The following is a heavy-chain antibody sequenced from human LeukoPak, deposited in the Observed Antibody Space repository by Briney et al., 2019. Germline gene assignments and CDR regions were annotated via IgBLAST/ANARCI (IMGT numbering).Heavy chain of an antibody. V-gene: IGHV4-38-2*02. CDR2: IYHSGST. J-gene: IGHJ5*02. CDR3: ARGGSNRYGSGSFPA. CDR1: GYSISSGYY. Sequence: SETLSLTCTVSGYSISSGYYWGWIRQPPGKGLEWIGSIYHSGSTYYNPSLKSRVTISVDTSKNQFSLKLSSVTAADTAVYYCARGGSNRYGSGSFPAWGQGTLVTVSS. D-gene: IGHD3-10*01.